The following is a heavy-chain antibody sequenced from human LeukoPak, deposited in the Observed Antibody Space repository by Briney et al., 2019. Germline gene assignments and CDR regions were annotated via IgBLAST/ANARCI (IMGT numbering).Heavy chain of an antibody. Sequence: PGGSLRLSCAASGFTFSSHWMHWVRQTPGKGLVWVSRISSDASTINYADSVKGRFTISRDNAKNTLYLQMISLRAEDTAVYYCARETTAPGNYLDSWGQGTLVTVSS. J-gene: IGHJ4*02. CDR2: ISSDASTI. D-gene: IGHD4-17*01. V-gene: IGHV3-74*01. CDR1: GFTFSSHW. CDR3: ARETTAPGNYLDS.